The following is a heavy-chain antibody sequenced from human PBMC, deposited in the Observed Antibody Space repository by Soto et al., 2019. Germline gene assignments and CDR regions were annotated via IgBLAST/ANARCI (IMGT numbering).Heavy chain of an antibody. CDR3: ARGNDYDGAYYFDY. J-gene: IGHJ4*02. V-gene: IGHV4-4*02. CDR1: SGSISSSNW. CDR2: IYHSGST. Sequence: PSETLSLTCAVSSGSISSSNWWSWVRQPPGKGLEWIGEIYHSGSTNYNPSLKSRVTISVDKSKNQFSLKLSSVTAADTAVYYCARGNDYDGAYYFDYWGQGILVTVSS. D-gene: IGHD4-17*01.